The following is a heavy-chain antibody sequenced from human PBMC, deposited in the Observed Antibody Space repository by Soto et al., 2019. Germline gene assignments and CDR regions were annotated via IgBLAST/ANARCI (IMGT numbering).Heavy chain of an antibody. Sequence: GASVKVSCKTSGYSFTDYKLHWVRQAPGQGLEWMGWVDPNGGGSNSARKFQGSVTMTWDTSITTAYLDLTRLTTNDTATYFCATWVDYGDFEGFDVWGQGTVVTVSS. CDR1: GYSFTDYK. CDR2: VDPNGGGS. CDR3: ATWVDYGDFEGFDV. D-gene: IGHD4-17*01. V-gene: IGHV1-2*04. J-gene: IGHJ4*02.